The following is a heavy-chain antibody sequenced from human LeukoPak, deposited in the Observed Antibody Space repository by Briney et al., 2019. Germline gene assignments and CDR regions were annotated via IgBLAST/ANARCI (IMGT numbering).Heavy chain of an antibody. CDR1: GFTFSSYS. CDR2: ISSSSSTI. D-gene: IGHD3-10*01. V-gene: IGHV3-48*01. J-gene: IGHJ4*02. Sequence: GGSLRLSCAASGFTFSSYSINWVRQAPGKGLEWVSYISSSSSTINYADSVKGRFTISRDNAKNPLYLQMNSLRAEDTAVYYCARYHYGSNYFDYWGQGTLVTVSS. CDR3: ARYHYGSNYFDY.